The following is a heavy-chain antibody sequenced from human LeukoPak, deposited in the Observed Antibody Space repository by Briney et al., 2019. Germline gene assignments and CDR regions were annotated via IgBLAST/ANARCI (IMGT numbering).Heavy chain of an antibody. CDR3: ARDVVAAAGTWDY. V-gene: IGHV4-61*02. D-gene: IGHD6-13*01. Sequence: PSETLSLTCTVSGGSISSGSYYWSWIRQPAGKGLEWIGRIYASGSTNYNPSLKSRVTMSVDTSKNQFSLRLSSVTAADTAMYYCARDVVAAAGTWDYWGQGTLVTVSS. CDR1: GGSISSGSYY. J-gene: IGHJ4*02. CDR2: IYASGST.